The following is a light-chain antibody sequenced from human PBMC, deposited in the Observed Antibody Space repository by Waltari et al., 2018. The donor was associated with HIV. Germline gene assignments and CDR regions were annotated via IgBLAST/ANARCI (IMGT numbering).Light chain of an antibody. CDR2: EVS. V-gene: IGLV2-14*01. CDR3: SSYTSSSTLV. J-gene: IGLJ2*01. Sequence: QSALTQPASVSGSPGQSITISCTVTSSAVGGHNYVSWYQQHPGKAPKLMIYEVSNRPSGVSNRFSGSKSGNTASLTISGLQAEDEADYYCSSYTSSSTLVFGGGTKLTVL. CDR1: SSAVGGHNY.